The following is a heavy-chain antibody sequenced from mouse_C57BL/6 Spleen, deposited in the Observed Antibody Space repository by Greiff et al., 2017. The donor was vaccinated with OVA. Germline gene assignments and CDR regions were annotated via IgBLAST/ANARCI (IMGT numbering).Heavy chain of an antibody. Sequence: VQLQQSGPELVKPGASVKISCKASGYTFTDYYMNWVKQSHGKSLEWIGDINPNNGGTSYNQKFKGKATLTVDKSSSTAYMELRSLTSEDSAVYYCEREGLGVAYGGQGTTLTFPS. CDR1: GYTFTDYY. D-gene: IGHD4-1*01. J-gene: IGHJ2*01. CDR2: INPNNGGT. CDR3: EREGLGVAY. V-gene: IGHV1-26*01.